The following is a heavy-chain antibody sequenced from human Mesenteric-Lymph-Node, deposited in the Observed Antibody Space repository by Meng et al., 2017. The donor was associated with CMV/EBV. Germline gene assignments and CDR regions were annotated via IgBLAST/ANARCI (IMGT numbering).Heavy chain of an antibody. D-gene: IGHD6-6*01. J-gene: IGHJ4*02. CDR2: ISSSGSTI. CDR3: AKLGRFSSSSGDY. Sequence: GESLKISCAASGFTFSDYYMSWIRQAPGKGLEWVSYISSSGSTIYYADSVKGRFTITRDNAKNSLYLQMNSLRAEDTAVYYCAKLGRFSSSSGDYWGQGTLVTVSS. CDR1: GFTFSDYY. V-gene: IGHV3-11*04.